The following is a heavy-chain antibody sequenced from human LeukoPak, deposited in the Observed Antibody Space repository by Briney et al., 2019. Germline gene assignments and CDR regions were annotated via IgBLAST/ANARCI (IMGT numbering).Heavy chain of an antibody. D-gene: IGHD6-19*01. Sequence: SETLSLTCTVSGGSISRSNYYWAWIRQPPGKGLEWIGSIFYSGSTYYNPSLKSRVTISVDTSKNQFSLELSSVTAADTAVYYCARPKSSGWWPFDYWGQGTLVTVSS. CDR3: ARPKSSGWWPFDY. J-gene: IGHJ4*02. CDR2: IFYSGST. CDR1: GGSISRSNYY. V-gene: IGHV4-39*01.